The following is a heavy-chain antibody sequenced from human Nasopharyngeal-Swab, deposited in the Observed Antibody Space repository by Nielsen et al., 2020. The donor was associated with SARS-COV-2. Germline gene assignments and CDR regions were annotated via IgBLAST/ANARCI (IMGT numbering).Heavy chain of an antibody. J-gene: IGHJ6*02. D-gene: IGHD3-10*01. CDR2: ISAYNGNT. V-gene: IGHV1-18*01. Sequence: ASVKVSCKASGYTFTSYGISWVRQAPGQGLEWMGWISAYNGNTNYAQKLQGRVTMTTDTSTSTAYMELRSLRSDDTAVYYCARDRYYGSGSYYMGVYSPPKDYGMDVWGQGTTVTVPS. CDR3: ARDRYYGSGSYYMGVYSPPKDYGMDV. CDR1: GYTFTSYG.